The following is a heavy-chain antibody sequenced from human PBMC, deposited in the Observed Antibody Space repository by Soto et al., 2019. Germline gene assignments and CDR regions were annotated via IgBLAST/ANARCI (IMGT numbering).Heavy chain of an antibody. CDR3: ARDNSSGWYRGIDY. D-gene: IGHD6-19*01. J-gene: IGHJ4*02. Sequence: QTLSLACPLYGGSFGSYYWNWVSPPPGKGLEWMGYIYYSGSTYYSPSLKSRVTIAVDTSKNKFSLKLSSVAAADTAVYYCARDNSSGWYRGIDYWGQGTLVTVSS. CDR1: GGSFGSYY. CDR2: IYYSGST. V-gene: IGHV4-31*03.